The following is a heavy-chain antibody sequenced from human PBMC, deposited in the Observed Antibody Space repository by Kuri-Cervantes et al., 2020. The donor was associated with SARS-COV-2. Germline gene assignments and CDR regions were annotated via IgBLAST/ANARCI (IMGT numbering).Heavy chain of an antibody. CDR3: ATAYRGYHYWYFDL. D-gene: IGHD3-22*01. Sequence: ASVKVSCKVSGYTLTELSMHWVRQAPGKGLEWMGGFDPEDGETIHAQKFQGRVTMTEDTSTDTAYMELSSLRSEDTAVYYCATAYRGYHYWYFDLWGRGTLVTVSS. CDR2: FDPEDGET. CDR1: GYTLTELS. V-gene: IGHV1-24*01. J-gene: IGHJ2*01.